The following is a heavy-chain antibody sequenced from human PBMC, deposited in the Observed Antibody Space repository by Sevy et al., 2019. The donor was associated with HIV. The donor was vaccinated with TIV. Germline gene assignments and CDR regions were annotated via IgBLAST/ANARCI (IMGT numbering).Heavy chain of an antibody. Sequence: GGSLRLSCAASGFTFSDYNMIWIRQAPGRGLEWISYIRSTSDTIYYADSVKGRFTISRDNAKNSLYLQMNSLTAGETAVYYCARVFGIGIVGATPDYWGQGTLVTVSS. CDR2: IRSTSDTI. V-gene: IGHV3-11*01. D-gene: IGHD1-26*01. CDR1: GFTFSDYN. J-gene: IGHJ4*02. CDR3: ARVFGIGIVGATPDY.